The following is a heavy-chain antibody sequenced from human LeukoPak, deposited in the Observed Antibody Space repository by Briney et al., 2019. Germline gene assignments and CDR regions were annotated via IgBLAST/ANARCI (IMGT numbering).Heavy chain of an antibody. D-gene: IGHD6-19*01. CDR1: GFTFSSYG. Sequence: GRSLRLSCAASGFTFSSYGMHWVCQAPGKGLEWVAVISYDGSNKYYADSVKGRFTISRDNSKNTLYLQMNSLRAEDTAVYYCAKSGEQWLVLGAPGYWGQGTLVTVSS. CDR3: AKSGEQWLVLGAPGY. V-gene: IGHV3-30*18. CDR2: ISYDGSNK. J-gene: IGHJ4*02.